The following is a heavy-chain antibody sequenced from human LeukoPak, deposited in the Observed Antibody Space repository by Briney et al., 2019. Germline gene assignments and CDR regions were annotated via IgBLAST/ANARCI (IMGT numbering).Heavy chain of an antibody. CDR1: GFTFSSYS. J-gene: IGHJ4*02. V-gene: IGHV3-21*04. Sequence: GGSLRLSCAASGFTFSSYSMNWVRQAPAKGLEWVSSISISSSYIYYADSVNGRFTISRDNAKNSLYLQVNSLRAEDTAVYYCARDLTTEEALDYWGQGTLVTVSS. CDR2: ISISSSYI. D-gene: IGHD3-22*01. CDR3: ARDLTTEEALDY.